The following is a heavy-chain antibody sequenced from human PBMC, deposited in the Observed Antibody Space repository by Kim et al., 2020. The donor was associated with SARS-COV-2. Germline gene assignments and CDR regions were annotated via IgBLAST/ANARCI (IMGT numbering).Heavy chain of an antibody. CDR1: GFTFSSYG. Sequence: GGSLRLSCAASGFTFSSYGMHWVRQAPGKGLEWVAVIWYDGSNKYYADSVKGRFTIPRDNSKNTLYLQMNSLRAEDTAVYYCAREYYYGSGNDAFDIWGQGTMVTVSS. V-gene: IGHV3-33*01. D-gene: IGHD3-10*01. CDR2: IWYDGSNK. J-gene: IGHJ3*02. CDR3: AREYYYGSGNDAFDI.